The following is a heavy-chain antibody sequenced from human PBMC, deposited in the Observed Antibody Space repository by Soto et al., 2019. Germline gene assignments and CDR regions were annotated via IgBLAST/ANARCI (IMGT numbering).Heavy chain of an antibody. CDR2: IYWNDDK. Sequence: QITLKESGPTLVKPTQTLTLTCTLSGFSLNTNGEGVGWIRQPPGKALEWLALIYWNDDKRYTPSLKSRLTLAKDTSKNQVVLSIPNTDPVDTATYYCAHRSAFALAGHSISFDYWGQGTLMTVSS. CDR3: AHRSAFALAGHSISFDY. D-gene: IGHD6-19*01. CDR1: GFSLNTNGEG. V-gene: IGHV2-5*01. J-gene: IGHJ4*02.